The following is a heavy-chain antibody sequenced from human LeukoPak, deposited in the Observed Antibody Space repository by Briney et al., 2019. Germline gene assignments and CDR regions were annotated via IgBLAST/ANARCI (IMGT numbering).Heavy chain of an antibody. CDR2: IYYTGST. J-gene: IGHJ4*02. D-gene: IGHD3-9*01. CDR3: ARHKSFDYLSPIDY. V-gene: IGHV4-39*01. Sequence: SETLLLTCPVSGGSFSSSRYYWGWVSQPPGAGLEWLGSIYYTGSTYYKPSLKSRFTISVGASKNQISLKLSSVTAADTAVYFCARHKSFDYLSPIDYWGQGTLVTVSS. CDR1: GGSFSSSRYY.